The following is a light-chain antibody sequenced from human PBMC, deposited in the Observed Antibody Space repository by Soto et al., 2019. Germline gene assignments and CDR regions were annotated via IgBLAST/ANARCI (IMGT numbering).Light chain of an antibody. Sequence: QSVLTQPPSASRTPGSRVTISCSGRSSDIGSNTVNWYQQLPGTAPKLLIYSNNQRPSGVPDRFSVSKSGTSASLAISGLQSEDEADYYCAAWDDSLNVYVFGTGTKVTVL. CDR3: AAWDDSLNVYV. CDR2: SNN. J-gene: IGLJ1*01. V-gene: IGLV1-44*01. CDR1: SSDIGSNT.